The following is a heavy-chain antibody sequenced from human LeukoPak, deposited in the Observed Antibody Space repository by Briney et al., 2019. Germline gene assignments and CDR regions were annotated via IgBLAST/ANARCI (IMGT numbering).Heavy chain of an antibody. D-gene: IGHD2-15*01. CDR3: ARLVAATDGMDV. Sequence: SETLSLTCAVYGGSFSGYYWSWIRQPPGKGLEWIGEINHSGSTNHNPSLKSRVTISVDTSKNQFSLKLSSVTAADTAVYYCARLVAATDGMDVWGQGTTVTVSS. J-gene: IGHJ6*02. CDR1: GGSFSGYY. V-gene: IGHV4-34*01. CDR2: INHSGST.